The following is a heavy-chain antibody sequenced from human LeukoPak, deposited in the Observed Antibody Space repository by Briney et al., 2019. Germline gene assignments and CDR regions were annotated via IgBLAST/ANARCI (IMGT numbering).Heavy chain of an antibody. CDR1: GGSISSGGYS. CDR3: ARDRGWAWFDP. D-gene: IGHD3-10*01. CDR2: IYHSGST. J-gene: IGHJ5*02. V-gene: IGHV4-30-2*01. Sequence: SETLSLTCAVSGGSISSGGYSWSRIRQPPGKGLEWIGYIYHSGSTYYNPSLKSRVTISVDRSKNQFSLKLSSVTAADTAVYYCARDRGWAWFDPWGQGTLVTVSS.